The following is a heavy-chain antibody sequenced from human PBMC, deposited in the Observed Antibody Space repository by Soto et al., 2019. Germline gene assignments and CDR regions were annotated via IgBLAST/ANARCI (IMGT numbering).Heavy chain of an antibody. CDR1: GYTFTSYA. Sequence: ASVKVSCKASGYTFTSYAMHWVRQAPGQRLEWMGWINAGNGNTKYSQKFQGRVTITRVTSASTAYMELSSLRSEDTAVYYCARVTYYYDSSGYYSNWFDPWGQGTLVTVSS. CDR3: ARVTYYYDSSGYYSNWFDP. CDR2: INAGNGNT. D-gene: IGHD3-22*01. V-gene: IGHV1-3*01. J-gene: IGHJ5*02.